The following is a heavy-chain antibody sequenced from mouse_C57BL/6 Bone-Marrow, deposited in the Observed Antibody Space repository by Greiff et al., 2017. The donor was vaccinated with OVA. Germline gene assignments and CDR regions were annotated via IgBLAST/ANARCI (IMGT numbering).Heavy chain of an antibody. CDR3: TRGVRSTRRYFDV. J-gene: IGHJ1*03. CDR2: IRNKANNHAT. V-gene: IGHV6-6*01. D-gene: IGHD2-14*01. CDR1: GFTFSDAW. Sequence: EVKLVESGGGLVQPGGSMKLSCAASGFTFSDAWMDWVRQSPEKGLEWVAEIRNKANNHATYYAESVKGRFTISRDDSKISVYLQMNSLRAEDTGIYYCTRGVRSTRRYFDVWGTGTTVTVSS.